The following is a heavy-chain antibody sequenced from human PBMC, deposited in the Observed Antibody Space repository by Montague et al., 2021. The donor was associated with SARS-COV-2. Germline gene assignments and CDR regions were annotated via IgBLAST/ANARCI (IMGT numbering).Heavy chain of an antibody. Sequence: SETLSLTCTVSGGPTSGYYWSWIRQTPGKGLEWIGNIYYSGSTKYNSFLESRVTVSVDRSKNQISLKLSSVTPADTAVSYCARLLRSCSNGVCRTYYYYAMDVWGQGTTVTVSS. J-gene: IGHJ6*02. CDR3: ARLLRSCSNGVCRTYYYYAMDV. CDR2: IYYSGST. V-gene: IGHV4-59*01. CDR1: GGPTSGYY. D-gene: IGHD2-8*01.